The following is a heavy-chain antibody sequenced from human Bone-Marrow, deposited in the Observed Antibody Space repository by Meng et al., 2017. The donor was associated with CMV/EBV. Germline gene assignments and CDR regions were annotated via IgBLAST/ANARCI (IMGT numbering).Heavy chain of an antibody. CDR3: AGSRPGGGACDY. V-gene: IGHV4-4*07. D-gene: IGHD3-16*01. Sequence: GQITESGQGLGKPSEHLSLTCIVSGASIKNYNWNWVRQPAGQGLEWIGLIQVIGHTVYNPSLKSRVTVSLDASKNQFSLTLNSVTAADTATYYCAGSRPGGGACDYWGQGTLVTVSS. CDR1: GASIKNYN. J-gene: IGHJ4*02. CDR2: IQVIGHT.